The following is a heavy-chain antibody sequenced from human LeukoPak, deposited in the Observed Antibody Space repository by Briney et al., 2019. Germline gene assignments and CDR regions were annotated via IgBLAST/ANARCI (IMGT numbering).Heavy chain of an antibody. CDR3: ARDLYSSGWVYFDN. Sequence: SETLSLTCTLSVYSFSSGYYWGWIRQPPGKGLEWIGSIYHSGSTYNNPSLKSRVTISLDTSENQFSLKLSSVSAADTAVYYCARDLYSSGWVYFDNWGQGTLVTVSS. CDR1: VYSFSSGYY. J-gene: IGHJ4*02. CDR2: IYHSGST. D-gene: IGHD6-19*01. V-gene: IGHV4-38-2*02.